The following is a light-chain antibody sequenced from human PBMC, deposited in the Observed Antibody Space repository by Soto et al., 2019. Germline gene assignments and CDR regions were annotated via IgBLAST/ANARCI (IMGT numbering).Light chain of an antibody. CDR2: AAS. CDR1: QSISSY. Sequence: DIQMTQSPSSLSASVGDRVTITCRASQSISSYLNWYQQKPGKAPKLLIYAASSLQSGVPSRFSGSGSGTDFTLTISSLQPEDFATYYCQQSYSTPLTFCGGANVAIK. J-gene: IGKJ4*01. V-gene: IGKV1-39*01. CDR3: QQSYSTPLT.